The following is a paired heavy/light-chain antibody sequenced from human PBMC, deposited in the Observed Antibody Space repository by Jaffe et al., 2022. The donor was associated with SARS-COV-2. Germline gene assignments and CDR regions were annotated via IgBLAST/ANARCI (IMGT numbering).Light chain of an antibody. CDR1: QSVSSSY. V-gene: IGKV3-20*01. CDR2: GAS. CDR3: QQYGSSPAT. Sequence: EIVLTQSPGTLSLSPGERATLSCRASQSVSSSYLAWYQQKPGQAPRLLIYGASSRATGIPDRFSGSGSGTDFTLTISRLEPEDFAVYYCQQYGSSPATFGGGTKVEIK. J-gene: IGKJ4*01.
Heavy chain of an antibody. J-gene: IGHJ4*02. CDR2: IYYSGST. Sequence: QVQLQESGPGLVKPSQTLSLTCTVSGGSISSGGYYWSWIRQHPGKGLEWIGYIYYSGSTYYNPSLKSRVTISVDTSKNQFSLKLSSVTAADTAVYYCARESSWDYGGKVAPADYWGQGTLVTVSS. D-gene: IGHD4-17*01. CDR1: GGSISSGGYY. V-gene: IGHV4-31*03. CDR3: ARESSWDYGGKVAPADY.